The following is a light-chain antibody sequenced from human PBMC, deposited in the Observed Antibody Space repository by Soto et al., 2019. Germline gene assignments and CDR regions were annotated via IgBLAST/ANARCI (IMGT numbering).Light chain of an antibody. CDR3: NSYTTLSNRV. CDR2: EVT. Sequence: LTQPASVSGSPGQSITISCTGTSTDIGAYNYVSWYQQHPGKAPKLLIYEVTNRPSGVSNRFSGSKSGNTASLTISGLQAEDEANYYCNSYTTLSNRVFGTGTKATV. J-gene: IGLJ1*01. V-gene: IGLV2-14*01. CDR1: STDIGAYNY.